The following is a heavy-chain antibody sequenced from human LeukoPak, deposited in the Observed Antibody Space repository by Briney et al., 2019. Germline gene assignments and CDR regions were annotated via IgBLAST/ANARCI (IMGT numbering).Heavy chain of an antibody. Sequence: GGSLRLSCAASGFSFSSYAMSWVRQAPGKGLEWVSATSGSGDSTYYADSVKGRFTISRDNSKNTLYLQMNSLRAEDTAVYYCAKVVGYGGNHEAFDIWGQGTMVTVSS. CDR2: TSGSGDST. V-gene: IGHV3-23*01. CDR3: AKVVGYGGNHEAFDI. CDR1: GFSFSSYA. D-gene: IGHD4-23*01. J-gene: IGHJ3*02.